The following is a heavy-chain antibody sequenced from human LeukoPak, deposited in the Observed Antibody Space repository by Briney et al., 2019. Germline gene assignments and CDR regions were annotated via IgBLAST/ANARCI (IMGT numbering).Heavy chain of an antibody. J-gene: IGHJ5*01. V-gene: IGHV3-23*01. CDR1: GFTFSSYA. Sequence: GGSLRLSCAASGFTFSSYAMSWVRQAPGKGLEWVSAISGSGGSTYYADSVKGRFTISRDNSKNTLYLQMNSMRAADTAVYYCATCSKGGRRQGNWFDSWGQGTLVTVSS. CDR2: ISGSGGST. D-gene: IGHD2-15*01. CDR3: ATCSKGGRRQGNWFDS.